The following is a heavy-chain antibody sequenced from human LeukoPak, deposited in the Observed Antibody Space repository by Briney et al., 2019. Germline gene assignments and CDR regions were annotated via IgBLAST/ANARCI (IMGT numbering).Heavy chain of an antibody. V-gene: IGHV1-8*01. CDR1: GYTFTSYD. CDR3: ARGPVRAFDI. D-gene: IGHD6-19*01. Sequence: ASVKVSCKASGYTFTSYDINWVRQATGQGLEWMGWMNPNSGNTGYAQKFQGRVTMTRKTSIRRAYMELSRLRSEDTAVYYCARGPVRAFDIWGQGTMVTVSS. J-gene: IGHJ3*02. CDR2: MNPNSGNT.